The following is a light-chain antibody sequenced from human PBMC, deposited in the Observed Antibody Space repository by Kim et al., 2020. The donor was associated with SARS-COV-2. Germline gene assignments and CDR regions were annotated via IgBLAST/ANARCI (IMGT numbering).Light chain of an antibody. CDR3: AAWDDSQSGPSAL. V-gene: IGLV1-47*01. CDR2: RNN. J-gene: IGLJ7*01. CDR1: SSNIGSNY. Sequence: QSVLTQPPSASGTPGQRVTISCSGSSSNIGSNYVYWYQQLPGTAPKLLIYRNNHRPSWVPDRFSGSKSGTSASLAISGLRSEDEADYYCAAWDDSQSGPSALFGGGTQLTVL.